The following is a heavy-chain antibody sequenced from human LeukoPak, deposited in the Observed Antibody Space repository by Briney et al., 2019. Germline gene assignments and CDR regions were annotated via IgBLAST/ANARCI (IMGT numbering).Heavy chain of an antibody. Sequence: HPGGSLRFSCAASGFAFSSYAMHWVRQAPGKGLEWVAVISYDGNNKYYADSVKGRFTISRDNSKSTLHLQMNSLRAEDTAVYYCAKVPIVVVVGYFDYWGQGTLVTVSS. CDR1: GFAFSSYA. CDR2: ISYDGNNK. J-gene: IGHJ4*02. CDR3: AKVPIVVVVGYFDY. V-gene: IGHV3-30-3*01. D-gene: IGHD2-15*01.